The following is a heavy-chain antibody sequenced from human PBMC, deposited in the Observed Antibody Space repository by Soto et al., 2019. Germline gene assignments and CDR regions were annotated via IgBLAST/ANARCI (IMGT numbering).Heavy chain of an antibody. D-gene: IGHD6-13*01. CDR1: GYTFTSYG. J-gene: IGHJ6*02. Sequence: ASVKVSCKASGYTFTSYGISWVRQAPGQGLEWMGWISAYNGNTNYAQKLQGRVTMTTDTSTSTAYMELRSLRSDDTAVYYCARDSSSWYSLYYYYYGMDVWRQGTTVTVSS. CDR2: ISAYNGNT. CDR3: ARDSSSWYSLYYYYYGMDV. V-gene: IGHV1-18*01.